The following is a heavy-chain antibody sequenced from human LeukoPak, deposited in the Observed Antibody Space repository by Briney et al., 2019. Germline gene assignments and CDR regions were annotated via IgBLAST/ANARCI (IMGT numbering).Heavy chain of an antibody. CDR2: ISWNSGSI. CDR1: GFTFDDYA. D-gene: IGHD6-13*01. J-gene: IGHJ3*02. V-gene: IGHV3-9*01. Sequence: PGRSLRLSCAASGFTFDDYAMHWVRQAPGKGLEWVSGISWNSGSIGYADSVKGRFTISRDNAKNSLYLQMNSLRAEDTALYYCAKDIRTAAAGLMKSAFDIWGQGTMVTVSS. CDR3: AKDIRTAAAGLMKSAFDI.